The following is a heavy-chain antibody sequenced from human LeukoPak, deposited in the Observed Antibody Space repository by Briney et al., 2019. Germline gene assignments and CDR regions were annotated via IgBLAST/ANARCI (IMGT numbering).Heavy chain of an antibody. V-gene: IGHV4-4*07. CDR2: IYSSGST. Sequence: SETLSLTCTVSGGSISSYYWSWIRQPAGKGLEWIGRIYSSGSTNYNPTLKSRVTMSVDTPKNQFSLKLSSVTAADTAVYYCARDPSSFGGWYDYWGQGTLVTVSS. CDR3: ARDPSSFGGWYDY. D-gene: IGHD6-19*01. CDR1: GGSISSYY. J-gene: IGHJ4*02.